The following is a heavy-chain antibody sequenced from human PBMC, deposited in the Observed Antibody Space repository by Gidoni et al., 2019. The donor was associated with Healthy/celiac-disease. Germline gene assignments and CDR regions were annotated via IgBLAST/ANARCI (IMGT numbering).Heavy chain of an antibody. CDR3: AKDPYGGNSDY. CDR2: ISYDGSNK. J-gene: IGHJ4*02. Sequence: QVQLVESGGGVVQPGRSLRLSCAASGFTFSSYGIHWVRQAPGKGLAWVAVISYDGSNKYYADSVKGRFTISRDNSKNTLYLQMNSLRAEDTAVYYCAKDPYGGNSDYWGQGTLVTVSS. D-gene: IGHD4-17*01. V-gene: IGHV3-30*18. CDR1: GFTFSSYG.